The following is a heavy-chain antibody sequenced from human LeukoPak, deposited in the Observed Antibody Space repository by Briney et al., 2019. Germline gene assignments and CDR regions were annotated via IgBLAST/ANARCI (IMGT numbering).Heavy chain of an antibody. CDR1: GGSFSGYY. V-gene: IGHV4-34*01. J-gene: IGHJ5*02. Sequence: SETLSLTCAVYGGSFSGYYWSWIRQPPGKGLEWIGEINHSGSTNYNPSLKSRVTISVDTSKNQSSLKLTSVTAADTAVYYCAGSRVGRLRLRLNWFDPWGQGALVTVSS. D-gene: IGHD4-17*01. CDR3: AGSRVGRLRLRLNWFDP. CDR2: INHSGST.